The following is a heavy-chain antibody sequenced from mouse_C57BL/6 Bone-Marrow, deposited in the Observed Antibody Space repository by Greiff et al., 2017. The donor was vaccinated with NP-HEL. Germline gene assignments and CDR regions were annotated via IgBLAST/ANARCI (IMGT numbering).Heavy chain of an antibody. J-gene: IGHJ2*01. D-gene: IGHD2-12*01. CDR1: GYSFTGYF. Sequence: EVQGVESGPELVKPGDSVKISCKASGYSFTGYFMNWVMQSHGKSLEWIGRINPYNGDTFYNQKFKGKATLTVDKSSSTAHMELRSLTSEDSAVYYCARSRSYYKGDFDYWGQGTTLTVSS. CDR3: ARSRSYYKGDFDY. V-gene: IGHV1-20*01. CDR2: INPYNGDT.